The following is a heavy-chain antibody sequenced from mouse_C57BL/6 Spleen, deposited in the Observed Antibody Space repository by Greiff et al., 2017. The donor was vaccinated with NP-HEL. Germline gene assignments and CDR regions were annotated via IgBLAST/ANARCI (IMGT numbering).Heavy chain of an antibody. CDR2: IDPSDSYT. CDR1: GYTFTSYW. CDR3: AGRAGNYSLYYYAMDD. V-gene: IGHV1-69*01. J-gene: IGHJ4*01. D-gene: IGHD2-1*01. Sequence: QVQLQQPGAELVMPGASVKLSCKASGYTFTSYWMHWVKQRPGQGLEWIGEIDPSDSYTNYNQKFKGKSTLTVDKSSRTAYMKLSSLTSEASAVYYCAGRAGNYSLYYYAMDDWGQGTSVTVSS.